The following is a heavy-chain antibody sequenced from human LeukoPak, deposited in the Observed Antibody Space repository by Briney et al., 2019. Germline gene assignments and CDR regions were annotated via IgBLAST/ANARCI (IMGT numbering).Heavy chain of an antibody. CDR3: ARAQGIAVAGYHY. CDR2: IIPIFGTA. V-gene: IGHV1-69*13. J-gene: IGHJ4*02. CDR1: GYTFTSYD. Sequence: SVKVSCKASGYTFTSYDINWVRQATGQGLEWMGGIIPIFGTANYAQKFQGRVTITADESTSTAYMELSSLRSEDTAVYYCARAQGIAVAGYHYWGQGTLVTVSS. D-gene: IGHD6-19*01.